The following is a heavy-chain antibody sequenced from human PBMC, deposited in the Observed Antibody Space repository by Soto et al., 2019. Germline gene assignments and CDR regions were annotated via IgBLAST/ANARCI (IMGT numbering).Heavy chain of an antibody. J-gene: IGHJ6*03. CDR2: IYYSGST. V-gene: IGHV4-31*03. CDR1: GGSISSGGYY. CDR3: AKGGPNHYFMDV. Sequence: SETLSLTCTVSGGSISSGGYYWSWIRQHPGKGLEWIGYIYYSGSTYYNPSLKSRVTISVDTSKNQFSLKLSSVTAADTAVYYCAKGGPNHYFMDVWGKGTTVIVSS. D-gene: IGHD3-16*01.